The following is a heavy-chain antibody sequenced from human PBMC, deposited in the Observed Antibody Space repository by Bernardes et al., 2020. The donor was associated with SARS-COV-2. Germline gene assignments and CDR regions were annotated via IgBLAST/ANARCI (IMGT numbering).Heavy chain of an antibody. CDR1: GGSFSGYY. V-gene: IGHV4-34*01. CDR3: ARDSRVCSSTSCYQNYMDV. Sequence: SETLSLTCAVYGGSFSGYYWSWIRQPPGKGLEWIGEINHSGSTNYNPSLKSRVTISVDTSKNQFSLKLSSVTAADTAVYYCARDSRVCSSTSCYQNYMDVWGKGTTVTVSS. J-gene: IGHJ6*03. CDR2: INHSGST. D-gene: IGHD2-2*01.